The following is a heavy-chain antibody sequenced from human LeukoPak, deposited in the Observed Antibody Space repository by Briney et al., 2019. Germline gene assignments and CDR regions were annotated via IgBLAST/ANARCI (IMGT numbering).Heavy chain of an antibody. CDR2: INPNSGGT. D-gene: IGHD3-10*01. Sequence: GASVKVSCKASGYTFTGYYMHWVRQAPGQGLEWMGWINPNSGGTNYAQKFQGRVTMTRDTSISTGYMELSRLRSDDTAVYYCARVASGDPTFDYGAQETLATVPS. CDR3: ARVASGDPTFDY. CDR1: GYTFTGYY. V-gene: IGHV1-2*02. J-gene: IGHJ4*02.